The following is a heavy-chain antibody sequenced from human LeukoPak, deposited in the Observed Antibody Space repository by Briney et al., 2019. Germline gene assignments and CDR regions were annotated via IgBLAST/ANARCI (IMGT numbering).Heavy chain of an antibody. D-gene: IGHD3-10*01. V-gene: IGHV3-66*01. J-gene: IGHJ4*02. CDR1: GFTVSSNY. Sequence: GGSLRLSCAASGFTVSSNYMSWVRQAPGKGLEWVSVIYSGGSTYYADSVKGRFTISRDNSKNTLYLQMNSLRAEDTAVYYCARASMVRGEDFDYWGQGTLVTVSS. CDR3: ARASMVRGEDFDY. CDR2: IYSGGST.